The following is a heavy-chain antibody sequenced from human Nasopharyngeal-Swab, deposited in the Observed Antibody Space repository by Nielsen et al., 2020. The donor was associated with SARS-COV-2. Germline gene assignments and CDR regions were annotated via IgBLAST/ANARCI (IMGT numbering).Heavy chain of an antibody. J-gene: IGHJ6*03. Sequence: RQAPGKGLEWIGSIYYSGSTYYNPSLKSRVTISVDTSKNQFSLKLSSVTAADTAVYYCARRPNCSSTSCSYYYYYMDVRGKGTTVTVSS. CDR3: ARRPNCSSTSCSYYYYYMDV. CDR2: IYYSGST. D-gene: IGHD2-2*01. V-gene: IGHV4-39*01.